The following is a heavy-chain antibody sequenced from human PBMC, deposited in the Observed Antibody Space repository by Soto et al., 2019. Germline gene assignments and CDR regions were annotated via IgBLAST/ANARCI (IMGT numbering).Heavy chain of an antibody. V-gene: IGHV1-46*01. CDR2: INPSGGST. CDR3: ARDHYDSSGYPSDAFDI. Sequence: GASVKVSCKASGYTFTSYYMHWVRQAPGQGLEWMGIINPSGGSTSYAQKFQGRVTMTRDTSTSTVYMELSSLRSEDTAVYYCARDHYDSSGYPSDAFDIWGQGTMVTVS. D-gene: IGHD3-22*01. J-gene: IGHJ3*02. CDR1: GYTFTSYY.